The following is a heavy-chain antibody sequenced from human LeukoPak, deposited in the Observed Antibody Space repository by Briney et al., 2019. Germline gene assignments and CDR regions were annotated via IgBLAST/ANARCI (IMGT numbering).Heavy chain of an antibody. J-gene: IGHJ3*01. CDR2: IWYDGSNK. V-gene: IGHV3-33*01. D-gene: IGHD3-10*01. CDR3: ASHRRRSGDWH. Sequence: GGSLRLSCAASGFTFSSYGMHWVRQAPGKELEWVAVIWYDGSNKYYADSVKGRFTISRDNSKNTLYLQMNSLRAEDTAVYYCASHRRRSGDWHWGQGTMVTVSS. CDR1: GFTFSSYG.